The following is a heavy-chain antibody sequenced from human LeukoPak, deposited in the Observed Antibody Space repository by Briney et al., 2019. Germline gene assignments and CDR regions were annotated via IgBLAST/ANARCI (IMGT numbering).Heavy chain of an antibody. D-gene: IGHD2/OR15-2a*01. CDR1: GFTFSTYA. J-gene: IGHJ4*02. V-gene: IGHV3-21*01. CDR3: ARDVQFGNKHDY. CDR2: ISSSSSYI. Sequence: GGSLRLSCAASGFTFSTYAMSWVRQAPGKGLEWVSSISSSSSYIYYADSVKGRFTISRDNAKNSLYLQMNSLRAEDTAVYYCARDVQFGNKHDYWGQGTLVTVSS.